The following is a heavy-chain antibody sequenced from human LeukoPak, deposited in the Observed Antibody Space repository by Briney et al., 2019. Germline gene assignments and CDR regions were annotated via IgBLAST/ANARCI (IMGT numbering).Heavy chain of an antibody. CDR2: IRFDGSNE. CDR3: AKDRVAAAGSFRSMDV. Sequence: PGVSLRLSCAASGFTFRSYGIHWVPQAPGKGLEWVAFIRFDGSNEYYTDSVKGRFTISRDNSKNTLFVQMNSLRDEDTAVYYCAKDRVAAAGSFRSMDVWGKGTTVAVSS. J-gene: IGHJ6*03. V-gene: IGHV3-30*02. D-gene: IGHD6-13*01. CDR1: GFTFRSYG.